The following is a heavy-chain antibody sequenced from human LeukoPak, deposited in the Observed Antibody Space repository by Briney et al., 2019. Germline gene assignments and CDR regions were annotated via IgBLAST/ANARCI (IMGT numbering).Heavy chain of an antibody. D-gene: IGHD6-19*01. V-gene: IGHV1-18*04. J-gene: IGHJ4*02. Sequence: ASVKVSCKASGYTFTRNGISWVRQAPGQGLEWMGWINGYNGNTKYAQKLQGRVTMTTDTSTTTAYMELRSLRSDDTAVCYCAREGWGTYSSGPYYFDYWGQGTLITVSS. CDR1: GYTFTRNG. CDR3: AREGWGTYSSGPYYFDY. CDR2: INGYNGNT.